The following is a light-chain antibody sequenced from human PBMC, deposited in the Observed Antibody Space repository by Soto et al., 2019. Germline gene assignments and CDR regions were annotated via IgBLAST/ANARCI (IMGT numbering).Light chain of an antibody. V-gene: IGKV3-15*01. J-gene: IGKJ1*01. CDR1: QSLGSD. Sequence: EIVMTQSPGTLSLSPGDTAILSCRASQSLGSDLAWYQQKPGQAPRLLIFGASARPTGIPARISGSGSGTEFTLTISSLRSEDFAVYFCQQYYNWPRTFGQGTKVEI. CDR3: QQYYNWPRT. CDR2: GAS.